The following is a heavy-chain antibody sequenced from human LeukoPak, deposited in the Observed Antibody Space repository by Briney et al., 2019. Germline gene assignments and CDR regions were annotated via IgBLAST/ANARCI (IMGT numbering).Heavy chain of an antibody. CDR1: GFTFSSYG. J-gene: IGHJ6*02. D-gene: IGHD3-22*01. CDR2: ISYDGSNK. Sequence: PGGSLRLSCAASGFTFSSYGMHWVRQAPGKGLEWVAVISYDGSNKYYADSVKGRFTISRDNSKNTLYLQMNSLRAEDTAVYYCAKDYYDSSGYRPRQYGMDVWGQGTTVTVSS. CDR3: AKDYYDSSGYRPRQYGMDV. V-gene: IGHV3-30*18.